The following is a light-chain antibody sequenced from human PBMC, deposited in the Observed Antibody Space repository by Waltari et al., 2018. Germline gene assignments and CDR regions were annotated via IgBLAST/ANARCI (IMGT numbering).Light chain of an antibody. CDR1: TPNIGAGHD. J-gene: IGLJ2*01. CDR3: QSFDNMLSGGVV. Sequence: QSVLTQPPSVSGTPGQRVTISCSGSTPNIGAGHDVPWYQHLPGTAPKLLIYGNNNRPAGVPDRVSGSKSGTSASLAITGLQADDEADYFCQSFDNMLSGGVVFGGGTKLAVL. V-gene: IGLV1-40*01. CDR2: GNN.